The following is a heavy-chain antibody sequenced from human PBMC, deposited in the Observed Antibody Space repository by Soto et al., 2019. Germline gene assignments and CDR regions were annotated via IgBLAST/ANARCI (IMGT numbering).Heavy chain of an antibody. D-gene: IGHD6-13*01. V-gene: IGHV3-11*01. J-gene: IGHJ4*02. CDR3: ARKPYSSSWSDY. Sequence: GAVTLSCSRRVCTFSEYYMSWFRQAPGKGLEWVSYIGRSGSIIYYADSVKGRFTISRDNAKNSLYLQMNSLRAEDTAMYYCARKPYSSSWSDYWGQGTLVTVSS. CDR2: IGRSGSII. CDR1: VCTFSEYY.